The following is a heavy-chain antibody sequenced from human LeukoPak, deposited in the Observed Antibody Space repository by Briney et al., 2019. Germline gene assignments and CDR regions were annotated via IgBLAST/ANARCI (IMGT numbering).Heavy chain of an antibody. CDR3: ARDLGHRIAAAGPNLDY. J-gene: IGHJ4*02. D-gene: IGHD6-13*01. Sequence: ASVKCSCKASGYTLTNYGISWVRQAPGQGLEWIGWISAYNGNTNYEQKFQGRVTMTTDTSTSTAYMELRSLRSDDTAVYYCARDLGHRIAAAGPNLDYWGQGTLVTVSS. CDR1: GYTLTNYG. V-gene: IGHV1-18*01. CDR2: ISAYNGNT.